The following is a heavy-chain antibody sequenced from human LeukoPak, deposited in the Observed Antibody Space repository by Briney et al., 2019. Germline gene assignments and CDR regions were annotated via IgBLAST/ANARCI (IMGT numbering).Heavy chain of an antibody. D-gene: IGHD5-24*01. CDR1: GGSMSSYY. CDR2: IYYSGST. Sequence: SETLSLTCTVSGGSMSSYYWSWIRQPPGRGLEWIGYIYYSGSTKYNPPLKSRVTISVDTSKNQFSLKLSSVTAADTAVYYCARGARAGYNLEPFDYWGQGTLVTVSS. J-gene: IGHJ4*02. CDR3: ARGARAGYNLEPFDY. V-gene: IGHV4-59*08.